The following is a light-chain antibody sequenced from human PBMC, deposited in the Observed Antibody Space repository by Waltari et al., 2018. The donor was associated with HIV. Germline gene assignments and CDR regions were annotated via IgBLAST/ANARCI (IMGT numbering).Light chain of an antibody. V-gene: IGLV7-46*01. CDR2: DTS. CDR1: TGAVTSGHY. CDR3: LLSYRDTRGGV. J-gene: IGLJ3*02. Sequence: QAVVTQEPSLTVSPGGTVTLTCGSNTGAVTSGHYPYWFQQKPGQAPRTLIYDTSNKHSWAPSRFSGSRRGGKAALTLSGAQPEDEAEYYCLLSYRDTRGGVCGGGTKLTVL.